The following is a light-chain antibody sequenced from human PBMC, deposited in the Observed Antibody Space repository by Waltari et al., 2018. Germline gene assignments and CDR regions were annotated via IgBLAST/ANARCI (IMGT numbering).Light chain of an antibody. J-gene: IGLJ2*01. CDR2: DVN. V-gene: IGLV2-11*01. CDR1: SGDVGGYDL. Sequence: QSALTQPRSVSGSPGQSVTISCTGTSGDVGGYDLVSWYQQHPGKAPKLIIYDVNKRPSGVPDRFSGSKSGNTASLTIAGLQAEDETDYYCCSYAGTYTFVLFGGGTRLPVL. CDR3: CSYAGTYTFVL.